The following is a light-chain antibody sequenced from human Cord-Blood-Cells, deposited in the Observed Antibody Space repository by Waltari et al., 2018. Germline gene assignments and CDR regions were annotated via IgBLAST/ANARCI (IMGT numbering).Light chain of an antibody. CDR3: SSYTSSSRV. Sequence: QSALTQPASVSGSPGQSITISCTGTSSDVGGYNYVSWYQQHPGKAPKLMFYYVSNRPSGVSNRFSGSKSGNTASLTISGLQAEDEADYYCSSYTSSSRVFGGGTKLTVL. CDR1: SSDVGGYNY. J-gene: IGLJ3*02. CDR2: YVS. V-gene: IGLV2-14*01.